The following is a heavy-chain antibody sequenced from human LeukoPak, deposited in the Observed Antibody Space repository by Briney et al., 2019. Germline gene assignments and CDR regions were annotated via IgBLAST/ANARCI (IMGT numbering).Heavy chain of an antibody. J-gene: IGHJ4*02. D-gene: IGHD2-15*01. V-gene: IGHV3-7*01. CDR1: GFMFSRHW. CDR3: ARDRVAPFDY. Sequence: PGGSLRLSCAASGFMFSRHWMSWVRQAPGKGLEGVANIKEDGSEKYCVDSVKGRFTISRDNAKNSLYPQIHSLRAEDTAVYNCARDRVAPFDYWGQGTLVTVSS. CDR2: IKEDGSEK.